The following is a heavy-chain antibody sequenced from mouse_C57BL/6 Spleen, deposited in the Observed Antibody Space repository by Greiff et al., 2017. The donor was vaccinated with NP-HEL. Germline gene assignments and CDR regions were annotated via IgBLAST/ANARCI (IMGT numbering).Heavy chain of an antibody. Sequence: VQLQQSGPELVKPGASVKISCKASGYSFTGYYMNWVKQSPEKSLEWIGEINPSTGGTTYNQKFKAKATLTVDKSSSTAYMQLKSLTSEDSAVYYCARSIPGAYWGQGTLVTVSA. V-gene: IGHV1-42*01. CDR3: ARSIPGAY. CDR1: GYSFTGYY. CDR2: INPSTGGT. J-gene: IGHJ3*01.